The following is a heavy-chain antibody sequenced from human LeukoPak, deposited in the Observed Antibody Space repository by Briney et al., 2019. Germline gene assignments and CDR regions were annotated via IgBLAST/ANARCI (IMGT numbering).Heavy chain of an antibody. CDR2: ISLAGQT. D-gene: IGHD1-26*01. CDR3: SRESGPFCPFGY. J-gene: IGHJ4*02. Sequence: PSETLSLTCGVSGGSISGTNWWSWVRQPPGQGLEWIGEISLAGQTNYNPSLDGRVTMSLDKSSNQLSLHLTSVTAADTATYFCSRESGPFCPFGYWGQGTLVIVSS. CDR1: GGSISGTNW. V-gene: IGHV4/OR15-8*02.